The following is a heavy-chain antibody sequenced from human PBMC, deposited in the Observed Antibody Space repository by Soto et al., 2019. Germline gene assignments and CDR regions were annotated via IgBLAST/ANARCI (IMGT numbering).Heavy chain of an antibody. CDR1: GFTFSSYS. V-gene: IGHV3-21*01. Sequence: GGSLRLSCAASGFTFSSYSMNWVRQAPGKGLEWVSSISSSSSYIYYADSVKGRFTISRDNAKNSLYLQMNSLRAEDTAVYYCARGMGAYYYGMDVWGQGTTVTVSS. CDR2: ISSSSSYI. CDR3: ARGMGAYYYGMDV. J-gene: IGHJ6*02. D-gene: IGHD3-16*01.